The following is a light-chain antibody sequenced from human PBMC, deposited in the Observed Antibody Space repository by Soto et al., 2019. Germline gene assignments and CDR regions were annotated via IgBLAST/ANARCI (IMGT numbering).Light chain of an antibody. V-gene: IGKV3-20*01. CDR2: AAS. CDR3: QHYGSSPPLT. J-gene: IGKJ4*01. Sequence: EIVLTQSPGTLSLSPGERATLSCRASQSVTSRYLAWYQQKPGQTPRLLIYAASSRATGIPDRFSGSGSGTEFTLIISRLEPEDFAVYYCQHYGSSPPLTFGGGTKVEIK. CDR1: QSVTSRY.